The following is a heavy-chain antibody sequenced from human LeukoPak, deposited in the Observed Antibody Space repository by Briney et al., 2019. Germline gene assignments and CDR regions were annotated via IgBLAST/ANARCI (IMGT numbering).Heavy chain of an antibody. CDR2: INPNSGGT. Sequence: ASVKVSCKASGYTFTGYYMHWVRQAPGQGLEWMGWINPNSGGTNYAQKFQGRVTMTRDTSISTAYMELSRLRSDDTAVYYCARDHSPYSGSFPDYWGQGTLVTVSS. CDR1: GYTFTGYY. D-gene: IGHD1-26*01. CDR3: ARDHSPYSGSFPDY. V-gene: IGHV1-2*02. J-gene: IGHJ4*02.